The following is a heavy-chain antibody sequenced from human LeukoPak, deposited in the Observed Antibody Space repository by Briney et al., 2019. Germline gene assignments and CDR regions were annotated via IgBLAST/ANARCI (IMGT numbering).Heavy chain of an antibody. CDR1: GFTFSSYA. CDR3: AKPEMTTTPGRFDY. D-gene: IGHD5-24*01. Sequence: PGGSLRLSCAPSGFTFSSYAMSWVRQAPGKGLEWVSSISGSGGSTDYTDSVKGRFTISRDNSKNMLYLQMNSLRAEDTAVYYCAKPEMTTTPGRFDYWGQGTLVTVSS. J-gene: IGHJ4*02. CDR2: ISGSGGST. V-gene: IGHV3-23*01.